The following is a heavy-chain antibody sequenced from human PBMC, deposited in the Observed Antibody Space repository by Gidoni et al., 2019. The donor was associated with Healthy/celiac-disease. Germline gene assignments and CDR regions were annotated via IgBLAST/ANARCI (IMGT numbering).Heavy chain of an antibody. CDR3: ARGVGRSAAGRGGLAY. V-gene: IGHV4-34*01. D-gene: IGHD6-13*01. CDR1: GWSFSGYY. J-gene: IGHJ4*02. CDR2: INHSGST. Sequence: QVQLQQWGAGLLKPSETLSLTCAVYGWSFSGYYWSWIRQPPGKGLEWIGEINHSGSTNYNPSLKSRVTISVDTSKNQFSLKLSSVTAADTAVYYCARGVGRSAAGRGGLAYWGQGTLVTVSS.